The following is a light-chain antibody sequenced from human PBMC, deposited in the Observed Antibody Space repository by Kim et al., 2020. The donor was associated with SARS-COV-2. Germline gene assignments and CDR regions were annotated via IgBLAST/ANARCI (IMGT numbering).Light chain of an antibody. CDR2: AAS. J-gene: IGKJ1*01. CDR1: QGISSW. Sequence: DIQMTQSPSSLSASVGDRVTISCRASQGISSWLAWYQQKPEKAPKSLIYAASRLHSGVPSRFSGSGSGTDFTLTISSLQPEDFATYYCQQYDSYPRTFGQGTKVEIK. V-gene: IGKV1D-16*01. CDR3: QQYDSYPRT.